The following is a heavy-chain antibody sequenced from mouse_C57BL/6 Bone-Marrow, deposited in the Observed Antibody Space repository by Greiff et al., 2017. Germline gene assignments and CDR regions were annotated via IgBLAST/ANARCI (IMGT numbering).Heavy chain of an antibody. CDR3: AREGLGGLRLYFDY. Sequence: DVKLVESGGGLVKPGGSLKLSCAASGFTFSSYAMSWVRQTPEKRLEWVATISDGGSYTYYPDNVKGRFTISRDNAKNNLYLQMSHLKSEDTAMYYCAREGLGGLRLYFDYWGQGTTLTVSS. J-gene: IGHJ2*01. V-gene: IGHV5-4*01. CDR2: ISDGGSYT. CDR1: GFTFSSYA. D-gene: IGHD2-4*01.